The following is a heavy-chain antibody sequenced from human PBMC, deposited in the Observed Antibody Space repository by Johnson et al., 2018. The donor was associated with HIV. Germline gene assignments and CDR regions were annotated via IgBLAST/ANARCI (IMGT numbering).Heavy chain of an antibody. Sequence: VQLVESGGGVVRPGGSLRVSCAASGFTFDDYGMSWVRQAPGKGLEWVSGINWNGGSTGYADSVKGRFPIPRDNAKNSLYLQMNSLRAEDTALYYCARVSCSSTSCLGDGAFDIWGQGTMVTVSS. J-gene: IGHJ3*02. V-gene: IGHV3-20*04. D-gene: IGHD2-2*01. CDR3: ARVSCSSTSCLGDGAFDI. CDR1: GFTFDDYG. CDR2: INWNGGST.